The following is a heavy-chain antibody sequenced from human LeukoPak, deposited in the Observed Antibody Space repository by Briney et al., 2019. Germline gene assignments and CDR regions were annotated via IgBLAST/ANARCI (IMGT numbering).Heavy chain of an antibody. CDR2: ISYDGSNK. CDR3: AREAVPGGRGDTFDI. J-gene: IGHJ3*02. D-gene: IGHD6-19*01. V-gene: IGHV3-30*03. CDR1: GFTFSSYG. Sequence: GGSLRLSCAASGFTFSSYGMHWVRQAPGKGLEWVAVISYDGSNKYYADSVKGRFTISRDNSKNTLYLQMNSLRAEDTAVYYCAREAVPGGRGDTFDIWGQGTMVTVSS.